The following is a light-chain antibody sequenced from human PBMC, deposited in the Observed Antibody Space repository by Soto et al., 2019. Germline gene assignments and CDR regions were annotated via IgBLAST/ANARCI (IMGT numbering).Light chain of an antibody. V-gene: IGKV3-15*01. CDR1: QSVGTN. CDR3: QEYSSWWT. CDR2: CAS. Sequence: TVMTQSLATLSVSPGERATLSCRTSQSVGTNVAWYQHKPGQAPRLLIYCASTGATGVPARFSGSAPGAEFTLSISSLQFEDSAVYYCQEYSSWWTFGQRTKIDIK. J-gene: IGKJ1*01.